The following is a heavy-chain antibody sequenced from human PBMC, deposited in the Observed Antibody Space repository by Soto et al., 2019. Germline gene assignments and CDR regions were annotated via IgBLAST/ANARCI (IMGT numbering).Heavy chain of an antibody. CDR2: ISAYNGNT. CDR1: GYTFTSYA. V-gene: IGHV1-18*01. Sequence: GAPVKVSCKASGYTFTSYALSSVQQAPGQGLEWMGWISAYNGNTNYAQKFQGRVTLTTDASTDTAYMELQSLRSDDTAMYYCALGRGVVIPAGTPDAFDVWGQGTKVTVSS. D-gene: IGHD2-21*01. J-gene: IGHJ3*01. CDR3: ALGRGVVIPAGTPDAFDV.